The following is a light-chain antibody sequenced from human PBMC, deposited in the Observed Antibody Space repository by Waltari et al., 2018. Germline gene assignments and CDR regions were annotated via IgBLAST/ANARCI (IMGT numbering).Light chain of an antibody. CDR2: DVT. Sequence: QSALTQPASVSGSPGQSITISCSGIGSGVGASDYVSWYQLHPGKAPLVIIYDVTNRPAGVSHRFSASKSANTASLTISGLQPEDEGDYYCSSQALDGVVLFGGGTKLTVL. CDR3: SSQALDGVVL. CDR1: GSGVGASDY. J-gene: IGLJ2*01. V-gene: IGLV2-14*03.